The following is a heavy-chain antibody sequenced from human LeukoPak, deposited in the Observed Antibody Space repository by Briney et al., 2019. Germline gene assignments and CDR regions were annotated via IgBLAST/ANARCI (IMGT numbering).Heavy chain of an antibody. D-gene: IGHD1-26*01. CDR2: IKQDGSEK. CDR1: GLSFSTYW. J-gene: IGHJ4*02. CDR3: ARRRDSGSLQHFDY. Sequence: GGSLRLSCAASGLSFSTYWMTWVRQAPGKGLEWVANIKQDGSEKEYVDSVKGRFTISRDNAKKSVYLQMNSLRAEDTAVYYCARRRDSGSLQHFDYWGQGTLVTVSS. V-gene: IGHV3-7*03.